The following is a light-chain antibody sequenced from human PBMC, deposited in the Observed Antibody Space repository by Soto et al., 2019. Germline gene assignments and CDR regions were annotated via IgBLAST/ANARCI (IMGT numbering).Light chain of an antibody. Sequence: EIVMTQSPVTLSVSPGESANLSCRASQNISRSLAWYQQKPGQGPSLLIYGTSTRAGGVPARFSGGGSATDFTLTISRLEPEDFALYYCQQYGSSPITFGQGTRLEI. CDR2: GTS. V-gene: IGKV3-20*01. CDR1: QNISRS. J-gene: IGKJ5*01. CDR3: QQYGSSPIT.